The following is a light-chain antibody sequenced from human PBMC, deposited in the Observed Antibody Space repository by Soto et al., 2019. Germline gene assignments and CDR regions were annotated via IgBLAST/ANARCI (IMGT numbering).Light chain of an antibody. J-gene: IGKJ1*01. CDR1: QSVSSSY. Sequence: EIVLTKSPGTLSLSPGKRATLSCRASQSVSSSYLAWYQQKPGQAPRLLIYGASSRATGIPDRFSGSGSGTNFTLTISRLEPDYFLVDYWQQYGSSPQLFGAVTMVEI. CDR3: QQYGSSPQL. CDR2: GAS. V-gene: IGKV3-20*01.